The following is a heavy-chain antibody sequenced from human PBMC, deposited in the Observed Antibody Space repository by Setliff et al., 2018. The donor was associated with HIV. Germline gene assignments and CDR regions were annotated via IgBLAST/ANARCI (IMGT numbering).Heavy chain of an antibody. J-gene: IGHJ4*02. V-gene: IGHV3-23*01. CDR2: ITNDGRNT. D-gene: IGHD2-15*01. CDR1: GFTFSSYA. CDR3: AKGALGYCSGTICYPFDY. Sequence: GGSLRLSCAASGFTFSSYAMNWVRQAPGKRLEWVSSITNDGRNTYYADSVKGRFTISRDNSKNTLYLQMNSLRAEDMAVYYCAKGALGYCSGTICYPFDYWAQGTPVTVSS.